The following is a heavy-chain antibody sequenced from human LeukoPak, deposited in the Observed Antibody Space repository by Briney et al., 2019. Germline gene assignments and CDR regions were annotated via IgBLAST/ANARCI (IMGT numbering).Heavy chain of an antibody. D-gene: IGHD2-2*01. J-gene: IGHJ4*02. CDR1: GFTFSSYA. CDR3: AKGPFTILVPAAKTDFDY. Sequence: GGSLRLSCAASGFTFSSYAMSWVRQAPGKGLEWVSAISGSGGSTYYADSVKGRFTISRDNSKNTLYLQMSSLRAEDTAVYYCAKGPFTILVPAAKTDFDYWGQGTLVTVSS. V-gene: IGHV3-23*01. CDR2: ISGSGGST.